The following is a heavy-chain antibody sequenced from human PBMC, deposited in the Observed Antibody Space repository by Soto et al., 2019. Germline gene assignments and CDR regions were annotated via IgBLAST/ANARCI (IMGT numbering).Heavy chain of an antibody. Sequence: QVQLVQSGAEVKKPGSSVKVSCKASGGTFSSYAISWVRQAPGQGLEWMGGITPISGTANYAQKFQGRVTITADESTSTAYMELSSLSSDDTAVYFWARGHQYRSSSEYYYHGLDVWGQGTTVTVSS. J-gene: IGHJ6*02. CDR1: GGTFSSYA. D-gene: IGHD6-6*01. CDR3: ARGHQYRSSSEYYYHGLDV. V-gene: IGHV1-69*12. CDR2: ITPISGTA.